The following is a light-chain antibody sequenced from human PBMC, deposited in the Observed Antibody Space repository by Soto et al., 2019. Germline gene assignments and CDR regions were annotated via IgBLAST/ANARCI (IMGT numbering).Light chain of an antibody. J-gene: IGKJ1*01. CDR3: QQYNSDPWT. CDR2: KAS. CDR1: QSIRSW. Sequence: DVQMTQSPSTLSASVGDRVTITCRASQSIRSWLSWYQQKAGKAPKLLIYKASNLQSWVPSRFSRSASGTEFTLTINGLQPDDFSTYYCQQYNSDPWTFGQGTKVENK. V-gene: IGKV1-5*03.